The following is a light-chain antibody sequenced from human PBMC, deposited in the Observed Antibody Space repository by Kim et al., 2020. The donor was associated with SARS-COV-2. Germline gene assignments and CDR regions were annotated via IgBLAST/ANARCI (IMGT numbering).Light chain of an antibody. V-gene: IGKV1-27*01. CDR1: QDIKNY. Sequence: GSVGDRVTITYLASQDIKNYLAWYRQKPGKVPEVLIYAASILQSGVPSRISGSGSGTDFTLTINSLQPEDVATYYCQKYNSAPWTFGQGTKVDIK. CDR2: AAS. J-gene: IGKJ1*01. CDR3: QKYNSAPWT.